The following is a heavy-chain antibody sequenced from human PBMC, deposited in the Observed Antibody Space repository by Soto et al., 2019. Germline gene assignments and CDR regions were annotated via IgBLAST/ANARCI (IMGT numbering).Heavy chain of an antibody. D-gene: IGHD3-10*01. Sequence: QVTLKESGPVLAKPTETLTLTCTVSGFSLSNARMGVSWIRQPPGKALEWLAHIFSNDEKSYSTSLKSRLTISKDTSKSQVVLTMTNMDPVDTATYYCARIRITMVRGVITNNWFDPWGQGTLVTVSS. V-gene: IGHV2-26*01. J-gene: IGHJ5*02. CDR2: IFSNDEK. CDR3: ARIRITMVRGVITNNWFDP. CDR1: GFSLSNARMG.